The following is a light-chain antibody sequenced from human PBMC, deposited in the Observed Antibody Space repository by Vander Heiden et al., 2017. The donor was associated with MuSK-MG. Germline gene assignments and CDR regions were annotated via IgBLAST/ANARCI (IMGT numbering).Light chain of an antibody. CDR1: QDISNY. CDR2: DAS. CDR3: QQYYNLPLT. Sequence: DIQMTQSPSSLSASVGDRVTITCQASQDISNYLNWYQQKPGKAPKLLIYDASNLETGVPSRFSGSGSGTDFTFTISSLQPEDIATYYCQQYYNLPLTFGGGTKVXIK. J-gene: IGKJ4*01. V-gene: IGKV1-33*01.